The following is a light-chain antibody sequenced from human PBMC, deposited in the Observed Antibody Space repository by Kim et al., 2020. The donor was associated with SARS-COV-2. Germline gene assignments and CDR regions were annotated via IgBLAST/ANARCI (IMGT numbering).Light chain of an antibody. Sequence: GSPGESATLSCRASQSVRSSLAWYQQKSGQVPRLRIYGASTRAAGIPARFSGSGSGTEFTLTISSLQSEDFAVYYCQQYTNWPRTFGQGTKVDIK. J-gene: IGKJ1*01. CDR1: QSVRSS. V-gene: IGKV3-15*01. CDR3: QQYTNWPRT. CDR2: GAS.